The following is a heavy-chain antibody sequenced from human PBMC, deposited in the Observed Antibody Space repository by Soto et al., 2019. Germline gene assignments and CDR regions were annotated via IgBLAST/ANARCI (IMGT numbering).Heavy chain of an antibody. V-gene: IGHV3-23*01. CDR3: AKDLTYYYDSSGYGDGMDV. D-gene: IGHD3-22*01. Sequence: EVQLLESGGGLVQPGGSLRLSCAASGFTFSSYAMSWVRQAPGKGLERVSAISGSGGSTYYADSVKGRFTISRDNSKNTLYLQMNSLRAEDTAVYYCAKDLTYYYDSSGYGDGMDVWGQGTTVTVSS. J-gene: IGHJ6*02. CDR1: GFTFSSYA. CDR2: ISGSGGST.